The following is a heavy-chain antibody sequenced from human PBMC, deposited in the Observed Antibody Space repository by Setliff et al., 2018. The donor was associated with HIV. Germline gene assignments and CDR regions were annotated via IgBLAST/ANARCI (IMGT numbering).Heavy chain of an antibody. V-gene: IGHV3-74*03. Sequence: GGSLRLSCEASEFTFSDSWMHWVRQVPGKGLVWVSRINSDGSSTTYADSVKGRFTISRDNAKNTLYLQMNSLRAEDTAVYYCARVTYYYDSSGYSAVYYFDYWGQGTLVTVSS. CDR2: INSDGSST. D-gene: IGHD3-22*01. CDR1: EFTFSDSW. J-gene: IGHJ4*02. CDR3: ARVTYYYDSSGYSAVYYFDY.